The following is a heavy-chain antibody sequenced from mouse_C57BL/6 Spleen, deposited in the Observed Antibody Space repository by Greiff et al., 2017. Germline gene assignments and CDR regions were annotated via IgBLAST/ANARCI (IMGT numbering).Heavy chain of an antibody. D-gene: IGHD1-1*01. CDR1: GFNIKDDC. V-gene: IGHV14-4*01. CDR3: TTGYYDSSPYFDY. J-gene: IGHJ2*01. CDR2: IVPENGGT. Sequence: VQLQQSGAELVRPGASVKLSCTASGFNIKDDCMHWVKQRPEQGLEWIGWIVPENGGTEYASKFQGKATITADTSSNTAYLQLSSLTAEDTAVYYYTTGYYDSSPYFDYWGQGTTLTVSS.